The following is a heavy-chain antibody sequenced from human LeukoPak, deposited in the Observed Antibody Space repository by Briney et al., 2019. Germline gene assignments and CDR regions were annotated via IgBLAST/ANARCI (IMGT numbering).Heavy chain of an antibody. CDR3: ARGGAARLHFQN. CDR2: IYHSGST. V-gene: IGHV4-59*01. Sequence: SETLSLTCTVSGGSISTYYWNWIRQPPGKGLEWIGYIYHSGSTNYNPSLQSRVTISVDTSKNQFSLNLNSVTAADMAVYYCARGGAARLHFQNWGQGTLVTVSS. CDR1: GGSISTYY. D-gene: IGHD6-6*01. J-gene: IGHJ1*01.